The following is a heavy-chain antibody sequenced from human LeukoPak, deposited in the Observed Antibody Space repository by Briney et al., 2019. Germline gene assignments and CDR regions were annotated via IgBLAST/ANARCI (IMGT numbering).Heavy chain of an antibody. D-gene: IGHD2-21*02. J-gene: IGHJ3*02. CDR2: LSHSGTT. V-gene: IGHV4-38-2*01. Sequence: SEILSLTCAVSGYSISSGYYWGWIRQSPGKGLEWIGSLSHSGTTYYIPSLESRVIISGDTSKNHFSLKLNSVTAADTAVSYCARHLVFVVVAATMDAFDIWGQGTMVTVSS. CDR1: GYSISSGYY. CDR3: ARHLVFVVVAATMDAFDI.